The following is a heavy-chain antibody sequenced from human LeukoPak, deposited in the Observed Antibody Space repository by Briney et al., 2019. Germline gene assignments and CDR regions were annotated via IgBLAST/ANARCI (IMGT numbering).Heavy chain of an antibody. J-gene: IGHJ4*02. Sequence: GGSLRLSCTVSGFSFSGHWMHWARQLPGKGLVWVSRISPTGSTTSYADSVKGRFTVSRDNAKNTLYLQVNNLRAEDTAVYYCARGPNSNWSGLDFWGREPCSPSPQ. D-gene: IGHD6-6*01. CDR3: ARGPNSNWSGLDF. CDR1: GFSFSGHW. CDR2: ISPTGSTT. V-gene: IGHV3-74*01.